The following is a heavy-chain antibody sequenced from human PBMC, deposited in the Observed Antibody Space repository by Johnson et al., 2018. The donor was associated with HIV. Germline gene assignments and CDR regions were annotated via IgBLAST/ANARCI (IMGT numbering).Heavy chain of an antibody. V-gene: IGHV3-30*04. J-gene: IGHJ3*02. CDR2: ISYDGCNK. D-gene: IGHD1-26*01. Sequence: VQLVESGGGVVQPGRSLRLSCAASGFTFSSYAMHWVRQAPGKGLEWVAAISYDGCNKSYVDSVKGRFTISRYNSKNTLNLQMNSLRAEETAVYYCARVREWEGGEVGDAFDIWGQGTMVTVSS. CDR1: GFTFSSYA. CDR3: ARVREWEGGEVGDAFDI.